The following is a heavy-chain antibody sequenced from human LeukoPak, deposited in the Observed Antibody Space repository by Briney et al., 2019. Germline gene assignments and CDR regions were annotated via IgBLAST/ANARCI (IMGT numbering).Heavy chain of an antibody. CDR1: GFTFSSYA. V-gene: IGHV3-23*01. J-gene: IGHJ3*02. CDR2: ICGSGGST. Sequence: GGSLRLSCAASGFTFSSYAMSWVRQAPGKGLEWVSAICGSGGSTYYADSVKGRFTISRDNSKNTLYLQMNSLRAEDTAVYYCAKEYYYDSSGYPSDAFDIWGQGTMVTVSS. CDR3: AKEYYYDSSGYPSDAFDI. D-gene: IGHD3-22*01.